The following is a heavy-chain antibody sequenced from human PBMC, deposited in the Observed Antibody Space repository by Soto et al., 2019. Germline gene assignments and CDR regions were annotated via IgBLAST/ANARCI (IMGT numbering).Heavy chain of an antibody. CDR1: GFTFSSYA. J-gene: IGHJ6*03. CDR2: ISGSGGST. D-gene: IGHD2-15*01. Sequence: GGSLRLSCAASGFTFSSYAMSWVRQAPGKGLEWVSAISGSGGSTYYADSVKGRFTISRDNSKNTLYLQMNSLSAEDTAVYYCAKSFSGYCSGGSCYQDYYYYYMDVWGKGTTVTVSS. V-gene: IGHV3-23*01. CDR3: AKSFSGYCSGGSCYQDYYYYYMDV.